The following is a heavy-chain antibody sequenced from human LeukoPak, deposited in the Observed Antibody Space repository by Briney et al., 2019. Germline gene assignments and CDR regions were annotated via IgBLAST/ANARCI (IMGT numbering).Heavy chain of an antibody. J-gene: IGHJ4*02. Sequence: PGGSLRLSCAASGFTFSNYAMSWVRQAPGKGLEWVSAISGGGRNTYHADSVKGRFTISRDNSKNTLYLQVNSLRAEDTAVYYCAKLETRGYQGIVYWGQGTLVTVSS. D-gene: IGHD2-15*01. CDR1: GFTFSNYA. V-gene: IGHV3-23*01. CDR3: AKLETRGYQGIVY. CDR2: ISGGGRNT.